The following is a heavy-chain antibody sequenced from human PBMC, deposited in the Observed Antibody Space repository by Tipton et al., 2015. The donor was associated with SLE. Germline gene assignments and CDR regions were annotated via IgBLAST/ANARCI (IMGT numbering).Heavy chain of an antibody. CDR1: GGSLSGYY. J-gene: IGHJ4*02. CDR2: INHSVSA. D-gene: IGHD3-22*01. V-gene: IGHV4-34*01. Sequence: TLSLTCAVFGGSLSGYYWSWMRQLPGKDLEWIGEINHSVSANYDPSLKSRVTISVDTSKNQFSLKLTSVTAADTAMYYCARAGDSSGYYYAYWGQGTLVTVSS. CDR3: ARAGDSSGYYYAY.